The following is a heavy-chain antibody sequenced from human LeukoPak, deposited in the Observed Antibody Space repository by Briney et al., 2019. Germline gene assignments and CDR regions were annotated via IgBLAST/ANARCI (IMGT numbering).Heavy chain of an antibody. J-gene: IGHJ4*02. Sequence: ASVKVSCKASGYTFTSYGIGWVRQAPGQGLEWMGWISAYNGNTNYAQKLQGRVTMTTDTSTSTAYMELRSLRSDDTAVYYCATVPYSSGWYAEGYWGQGTLVTVSS. CDR1: GYTFTSYG. D-gene: IGHD6-19*01. CDR3: ATVPYSSGWYAEGY. CDR2: ISAYNGNT. V-gene: IGHV1-18*01.